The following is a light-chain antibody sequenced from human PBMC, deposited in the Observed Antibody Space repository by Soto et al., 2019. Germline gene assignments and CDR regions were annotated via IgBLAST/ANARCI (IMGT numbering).Light chain of an antibody. CDR3: QHYNRHSEA. V-gene: IGKV3-15*01. CDR1: QSISDT. CDR2: GAS. Sequence: SGSTGKEATLSGRASQSISDTLAWYQQKPGQAPRLLIHGASTRATGFPARFSGSGSGTEFTLTISILQPDDFATYYCQHYNRHSEAVGPGTKVDIK. J-gene: IGKJ1*01.